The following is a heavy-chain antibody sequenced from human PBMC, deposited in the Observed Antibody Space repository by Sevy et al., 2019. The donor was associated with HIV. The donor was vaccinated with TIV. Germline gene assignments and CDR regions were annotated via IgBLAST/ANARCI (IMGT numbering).Heavy chain of an antibody. CDR3: ARAAEGANFDWLPFI. J-gene: IGHJ4*02. V-gene: IGHV3-33*01. CDR1: GFTFNNYG. D-gene: IGHD3-9*01. CDR2: IWYDGSNK. Sequence: GGSLRLSCAASGFTFNNYGMHWVRQAPGKGLEWVAVIWYDGSNKYYADSVKGRFTISRDNSKNMLYLQMNSLRAEDTAVYYCARAAEGANFDWLPFIWGQGTLVTVSS.